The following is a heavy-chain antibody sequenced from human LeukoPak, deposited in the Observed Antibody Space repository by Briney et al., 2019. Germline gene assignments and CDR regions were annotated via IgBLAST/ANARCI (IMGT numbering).Heavy chain of an antibody. CDR1: GFSFNSYD. CDR2: ISSSGSTI. CDR3: AREGYGLGEDYYGMDV. D-gene: IGHD3-16*01. V-gene: IGHV3-48*03. J-gene: IGHJ6*04. Sequence: GGSLRLSCAASGFSFNSYDMNWVRQAPGKGLEWVSYISSSGSTIHYADSVKGRFTVSRDNAKNSLYLQMNSLRAEDTAVYYCAREGYGLGEDYYGMDVWGKGTTVTVSS.